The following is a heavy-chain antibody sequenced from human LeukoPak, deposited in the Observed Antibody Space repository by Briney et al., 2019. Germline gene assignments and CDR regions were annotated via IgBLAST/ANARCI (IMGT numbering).Heavy chain of an antibody. Sequence: GGSLRLSCAASGFTFSSYGMHWVRQAPGKGLEWVAVIWYGGSNKYYADSVKGRFTISRDNSKNTLYLQMNSLRAEDTAVYYCAKDRLGIAAAGNAFDIWGQGQWSPSLQ. D-gene: IGHD6-13*01. CDR1: GFTFSSYG. V-gene: IGHV3-30*02. CDR3: AKDRLGIAAAGNAFDI. CDR2: IWYGGSNK. J-gene: IGHJ3*02.